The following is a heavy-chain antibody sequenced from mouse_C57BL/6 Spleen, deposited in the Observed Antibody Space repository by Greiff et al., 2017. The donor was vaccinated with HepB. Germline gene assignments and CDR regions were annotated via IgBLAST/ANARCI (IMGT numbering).Heavy chain of an antibody. CDR3: ARDGRGPFDY. V-gene: IGHV5-17*01. CDR2: ISSGSSTI. J-gene: IGHJ2*01. CDR1: GFTFSDYG. Sequence: EVKLVESGGGLVKPGGSLKLSCAASGFTFSDYGMHWVRQAPEKGLEWVAYISSGSSTIYYAATVKGRFTISRDNAKNTLFLQMTSLRSEDTAMYYCARDGRGPFDYWGQGTTLTVSS. D-gene: IGHD1-1*01.